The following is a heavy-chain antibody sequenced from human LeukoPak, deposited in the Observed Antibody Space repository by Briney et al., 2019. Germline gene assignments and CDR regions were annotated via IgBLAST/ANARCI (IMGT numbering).Heavy chain of an antibody. CDR1: GYTFTSYG. J-gene: IGHJ6*04. V-gene: IGHV1-18*04. CDR2: ISAYNGNT. D-gene: IGHD2-2*01. Sequence: SVKVSCKASGYTFTSYGISWVRQAPGQGLAWMGWISAYNGNTNYAQKLQGRVTMTTDTSTSTAYMELRSLRSDDTAVYYCARDRYCSSTSCYYYYGMDVWGKGTTVTVSS. CDR3: ARDRYCSSTSCYYYYGMDV.